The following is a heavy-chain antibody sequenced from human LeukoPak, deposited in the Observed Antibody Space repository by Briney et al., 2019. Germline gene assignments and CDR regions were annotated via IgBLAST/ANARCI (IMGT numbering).Heavy chain of an antibody. V-gene: IGHV1-24*01. Sequence: ASVKVSCKVSGYTLTELSMHWVRQAPGEGLEWMGGFDPEDGETIYAQKFQGRVTMTEDTSTDTAYMELSSLRSEDTAVYYCATSSWIVGAFDAFDIWGQGTMVTVSS. CDR1: GYTLTELS. CDR3: ATSSWIVGAFDAFDI. CDR2: FDPEDGET. D-gene: IGHD1-26*01. J-gene: IGHJ3*02.